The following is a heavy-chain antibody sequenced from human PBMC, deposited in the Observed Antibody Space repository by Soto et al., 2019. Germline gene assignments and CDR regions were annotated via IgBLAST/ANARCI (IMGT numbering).Heavy chain of an antibody. CDR1: GFTSNNYI. J-gene: IGHJ6*02. CDR2: ILFDGSNK. D-gene: IGHD3-3*01. Sequence: QVQLVESGGGVVQPGRSLRLSCAASGFTSNNYIMYWVRQAPGKGLECVAVILFDGSNKYYPDSVQGRFTMSSDNSKNTLFLQMNCLRAEDTAVYYWARGAITIAGVVTHGMDVWGQGTTVTVSS. V-gene: IGHV3-30-3*01. CDR3: ARGAITIAGVVTHGMDV.